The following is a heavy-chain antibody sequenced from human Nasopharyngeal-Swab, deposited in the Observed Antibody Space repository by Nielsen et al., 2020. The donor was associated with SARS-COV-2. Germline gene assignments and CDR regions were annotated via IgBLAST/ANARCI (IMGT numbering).Heavy chain of an antibody. D-gene: IGHD4-11*01. CDR3: ARDTTVTSYYYYGMDV. CDR2: IYYSGST. Sequence: GSLRLSCTVSGGSISSGSYYWSWIRQPPGKGLEWIGYIYYSGSTNYNPSLKSRVTISVDTSKNQFSLKLSSVTAADTAVYYCARDTTVTSYYYYGMDVWGQGTTVTVSS. CDR1: GGSISSGSYY. J-gene: IGHJ6*02. V-gene: IGHV4-61*01.